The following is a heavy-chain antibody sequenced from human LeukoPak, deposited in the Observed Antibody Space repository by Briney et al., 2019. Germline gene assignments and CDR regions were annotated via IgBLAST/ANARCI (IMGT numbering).Heavy chain of an antibody. D-gene: IGHD3-3*01. CDR2: IYYSGST. J-gene: IGHJ4*02. CDR3: ARQGITIFGVVIIGYFDY. Sequence: SETLSLTRTVSGGSISSSSYYWGWIRQPPGKGLEWIGSIYYSGSTYYNPSLKSRVTISVDTSKNQFSLKLSSVTAADTAVYYCARQGITIFGVVIIGYFDYWGQGTLVTVSP. V-gene: IGHV4-39*01. CDR1: GGSISSSSYY.